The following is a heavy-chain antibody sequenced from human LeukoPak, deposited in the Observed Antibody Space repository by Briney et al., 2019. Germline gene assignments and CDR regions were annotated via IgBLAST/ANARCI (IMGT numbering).Heavy chain of an antibody. CDR3: ASEVGADSRDFDY. CDR1: GFSVSDYY. J-gene: IGHJ4*02. D-gene: IGHD1-26*01. CDR2: ISSSGNTI. Sequence: GGSLRLSCAASGFSVSDYYMNWIRQAPGKGLEWVSYISSSGNTIYYADSVEGRFTISRDNAKNSLYLQMNSLRAEDTAVYYCASEVGADSRDFDYWGQGTLVTVSS. V-gene: IGHV3-11*04.